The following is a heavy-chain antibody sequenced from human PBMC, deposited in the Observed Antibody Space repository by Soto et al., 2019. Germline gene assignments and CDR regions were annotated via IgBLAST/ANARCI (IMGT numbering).Heavy chain of an antibody. J-gene: IGHJ4*02. CDR3: ATGSGWYSPDY. CDR1: GFTFSINW. D-gene: IGHD6-19*01. CDR2: IDNDGSSR. Sequence: EVPLVESGGGLVQPGGSLRLSCAASGFTFSINWMHRVRQGPGKGLVWVSRIDNDGSSRDYADSVKGRFTISRDNAKNTLYLEMSSLRAEDTAVYYCATGSGWYSPDYWGQGTLVTVSS. V-gene: IGHV3-74*01.